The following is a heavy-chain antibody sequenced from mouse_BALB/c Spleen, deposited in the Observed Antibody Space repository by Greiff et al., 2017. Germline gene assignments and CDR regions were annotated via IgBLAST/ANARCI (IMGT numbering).Heavy chain of an antibody. CDR1: GFSLTSYG. CDR2: IWSGGST. Sequence: QVQLQQSGPGLVQPSQSLSITCTVSGFSLTSYGVHWVRQSPGKGLEWLGVIWSGGSTDYNAAFISRLSISKDNSKSQVFFKMNSLQADDTAIYYCARKGGYHYAMDYWGQGTSVTVSS. V-gene: IGHV2-4-1*01. D-gene: IGHD2-14*01. CDR3: ARKGGYHYAMDY. J-gene: IGHJ4*01.